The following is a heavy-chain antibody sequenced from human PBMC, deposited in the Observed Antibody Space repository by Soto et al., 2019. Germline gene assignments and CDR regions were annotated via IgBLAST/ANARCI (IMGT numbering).Heavy chain of an antibody. Sequence: VQLVESGGGLVQPGRSLRLSCAASGVTFDDYAMHWVRQAPGKGLEWVSGISWNSGSIGYADSVKGRFTISRDNAKNSLYLQMNSLRAEDTALYYCATDGDYGSGIYYYYYMDVWGKGTTVTVSS. J-gene: IGHJ6*03. V-gene: IGHV3-9*01. D-gene: IGHD3-10*01. CDR3: ATDGDYGSGIYYYYYMDV. CDR2: ISWNSGSI. CDR1: GVTFDDYA.